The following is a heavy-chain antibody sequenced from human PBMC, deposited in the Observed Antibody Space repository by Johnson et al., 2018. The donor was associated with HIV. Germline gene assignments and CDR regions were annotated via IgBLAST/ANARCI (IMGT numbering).Heavy chain of an antibody. CDR2: IDTAGST. CDR3: AKDRTSAQSAFDI. J-gene: IGHJ3*02. V-gene: IGHV3-66*01. Sequence: VQLAESGGGLVWPGGSLRLSCTASGFTVSSNYMSWVRQAPGKGLEWVSVIDTAGSTYDADSVKGRFTISRDNSKNTLYLQMNSLRAEDTAVYYCAKDRTSAQSAFDIWGQGTMVTVSS. D-gene: IGHD1-1*01. CDR1: GFTVSSNY.